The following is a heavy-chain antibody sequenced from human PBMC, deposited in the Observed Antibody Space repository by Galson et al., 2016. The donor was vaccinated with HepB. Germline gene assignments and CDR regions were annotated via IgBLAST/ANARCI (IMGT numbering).Heavy chain of an antibody. J-gene: IGHJ4*02. CDR3: ARDKNERGYSYGHLAY. Sequence: TLSLTCTVSGGSISSGGYYWSWIRQHPGKGLEWIGYIHYSGSTYYNPSLESRVSISVDTSKNQFSLKLSSVTAADTAVYYCARDKNERGYSYGHLAYWGQGALVTVSS. CDR1: GGSISSGGYY. V-gene: IGHV4-31*03. CDR2: IHYSGST. D-gene: IGHD5-18*01.